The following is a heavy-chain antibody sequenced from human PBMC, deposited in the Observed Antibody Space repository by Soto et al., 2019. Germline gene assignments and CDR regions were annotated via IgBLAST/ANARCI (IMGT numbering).Heavy chain of an antibody. CDR3: ARDLGDYVWGSYYFDY. CDR2: IYYSVST. CDR1: GGSVSSGSYY. V-gene: IGHV4-61*01. D-gene: IGHD3-16*01. Sequence: PSETLSLTFTVSGGSVSSGSYYWSWIRQPPGKGLEWIGYIYYSVSTNYNPSLKIRVTISVDTSKNQFSLKLSSVTAADTAVYYCARDLGDYVWGSYYFDYWGQGTLVTVSS. J-gene: IGHJ4*02.